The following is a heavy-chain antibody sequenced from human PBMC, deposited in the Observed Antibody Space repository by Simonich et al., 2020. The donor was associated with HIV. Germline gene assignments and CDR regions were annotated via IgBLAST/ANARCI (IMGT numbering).Heavy chain of an antibody. V-gene: IGHV4-34*01. J-gene: IGHJ4*02. D-gene: IGHD2-2*01. CDR3: ARGFYQRLYYFDY. CDR1: GGSFSGYD. CDR2: INHSGST. Sequence: QVQLQQWGAGLLKPSETLSLTCAVYGGSFSGYDWSWIRQPPGKGREWIGEINHSGSTNYNPTLKRRVTISVDTSKNQFSLKLSSVTAADTAVYYCARGFYQRLYYFDYWGQGTLVTVSS.